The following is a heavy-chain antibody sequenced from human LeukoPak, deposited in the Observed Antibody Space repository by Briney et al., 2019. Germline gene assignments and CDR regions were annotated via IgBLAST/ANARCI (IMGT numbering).Heavy chain of an antibody. J-gene: IGHJ6*02. CDR2: IGGSGGST. CDR1: GFTFSSYA. Sequence: GGSLRLSCAASGFTFSSYAMSWVRQAPGKGLEWVSAIGGSGGSTYYADSVKDRFTISRDNSKNTLYLQMNSLRAEDTAVYYCAKGPHGVVVPASYYGMDVWGQGTTVTVSS. D-gene: IGHD2-2*01. V-gene: IGHV3-23*01. CDR3: AKGPHGVVVPASYYGMDV.